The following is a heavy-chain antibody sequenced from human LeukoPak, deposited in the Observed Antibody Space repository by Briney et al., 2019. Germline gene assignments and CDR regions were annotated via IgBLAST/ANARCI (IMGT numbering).Heavy chain of an antibody. CDR1: GFTFSSYD. J-gene: IGHJ6*02. V-gene: IGHV3-13*01. CDR3: ARGEFYGMDV. CDR2: IGTAGDT. Sequence: GGSLRLSCAACGFTFSSYDMHWVRQATGKGLEWVSAIGTAGDTYYPGSVKGRFTISRENAKNSLYLQMNSLRVGDTAVYYCARGEFYGMDVWGQGTTVTVSS.